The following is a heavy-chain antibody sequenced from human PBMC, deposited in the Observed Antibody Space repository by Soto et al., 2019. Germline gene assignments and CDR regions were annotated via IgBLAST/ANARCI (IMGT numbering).Heavy chain of an antibody. Sequence: LCGGSISSSYWSWIRQPPGKGLEWIGYIYYSGSTNYNPSLKSRVTISVDTSKNQFSLKLSSVTAADTAVYYCARHQQPSIYYGSGSYYPYYFDYWGQGTLVTVSS. CDR1: GGSISSSY. CDR2: IYYSGST. D-gene: IGHD3-10*01. CDR3: ARHQQPSIYYGSGSYYPYYFDY. V-gene: IGHV4-59*08. J-gene: IGHJ4*02.